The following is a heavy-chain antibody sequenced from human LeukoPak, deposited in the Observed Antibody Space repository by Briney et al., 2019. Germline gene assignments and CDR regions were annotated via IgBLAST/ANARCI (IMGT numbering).Heavy chain of an antibody. CDR2: FDPEDGET. V-gene: IGHV1-24*01. CDR3: ATVPTNMIVVLGAFDI. J-gene: IGHJ3*02. Sequence: ASVKVSCKASGYTFTGYYMHWVRQAPGKGLEWMGGFDPEDGETIYAQKFQGRVTMTEDTSTDTAYMELSSLRSEDTAVYYCATVPTNMIVVLGAFDIWGQGTMVTVSS. CDR1: GYTFTGYY. D-gene: IGHD3-22*01.